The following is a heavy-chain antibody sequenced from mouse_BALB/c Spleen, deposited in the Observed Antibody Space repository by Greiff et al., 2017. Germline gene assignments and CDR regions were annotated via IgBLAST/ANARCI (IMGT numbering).Heavy chain of an antibody. D-gene: IGHD2-4*01. CDR1: GFTFSSYG. V-gene: IGHV5-6-3*01. CDR3: ARDDDYDGTWPY. CDR2: INSNGGST. Sequence: EVKVVESGGGLVQPGGSLKLSCAASGFTFSSYGMSWVRQTPDKRLELVATINSNGGSTYYPDSVKGRFTISRDNAKNTLYLQMSSLKSEDTAMYYCARDDDYDGTWPYWGQGTTLTVSS. J-gene: IGHJ2*01.